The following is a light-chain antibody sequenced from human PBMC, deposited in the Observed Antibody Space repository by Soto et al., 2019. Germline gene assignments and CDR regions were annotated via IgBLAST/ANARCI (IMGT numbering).Light chain of an antibody. CDR2: AAS. CDR1: QGISNY. J-gene: IGKJ4*01. Sequence: DIQMTQSPSSLSASVGDRVTITCRASQGISNYLAWYQQKPGKVPKLLIYAASTLQSGVPSRFSGSGSGTDFTLAISSLQPEDVATYYCQKYTSAPALTFGGGTKVEIK. V-gene: IGKV1-27*01. CDR3: QKYTSAPALT.